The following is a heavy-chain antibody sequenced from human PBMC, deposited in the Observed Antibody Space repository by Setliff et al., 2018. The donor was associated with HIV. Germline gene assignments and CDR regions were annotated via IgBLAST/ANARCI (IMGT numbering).Heavy chain of an antibody. CDR2: VDPEDGET. CDR3: AAHYDILTGYRRPLDY. CDR1: GYTFIDYY. Sequence: GASVKASCKGSGYTFIDYYMHWVQQAPGKGLEWMGRVDPEDGETIYAEKFQGRVTITADTSTDTAYMELNSLRSEDTAMYYCAAHYDILTGYRRPLDYWGQGTLVTVPS. J-gene: IGHJ4*02. V-gene: IGHV1-69-2*01. D-gene: IGHD3-9*01.